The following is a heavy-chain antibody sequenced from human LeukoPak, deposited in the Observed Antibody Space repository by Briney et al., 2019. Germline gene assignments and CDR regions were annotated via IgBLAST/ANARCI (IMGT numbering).Heavy chain of an antibody. D-gene: IGHD2-21*01. V-gene: IGHV4-39*01. Sequence: IYYSGSTYYNPSLKSGVTISVDTSKNQSSLKLSSVTAADTAVYYCARPLYCGGDCYGFDYWGQGTLVTVSS. CDR3: ARPLYCGGDCYGFDY. CDR2: IYYSGST. J-gene: IGHJ4*02.